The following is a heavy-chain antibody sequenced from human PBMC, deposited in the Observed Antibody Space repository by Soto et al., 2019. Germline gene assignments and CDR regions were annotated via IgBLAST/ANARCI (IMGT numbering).Heavy chain of an antibody. V-gene: IGHV4-31*03. CDR2: MYYSGST. CDR3: ARGSLEYYDSGDLFVGAVDV. D-gene: IGHD3-22*01. J-gene: IGHJ3*01. Sequence: QVQLQESGPGLVKPSQTLSLTCTVSGGFVSNGGYYWSWIRQLPGKGLEWMGNMYYSGSTYYNPSLKSRLSISVDTSKNQFSLKLSSMTAADTAVYYCARGSLEYYDSGDLFVGAVDVWGQGTVVTVSS. CDR1: GGFVSNGGYY.